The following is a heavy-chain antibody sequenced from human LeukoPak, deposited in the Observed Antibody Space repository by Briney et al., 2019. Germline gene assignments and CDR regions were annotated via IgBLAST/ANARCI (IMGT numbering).Heavy chain of an antibody. CDR1: GGSISSSSYY. Sequence: KPSETLSLTCIVSGGSISSSSYYWGWIRQPPGKGLEWIGSIYYSGSTYYNPSLKSRVTISVDTSKNQFSLKLSSVTAADTAVYYCARQRVGAPGAFYIFDYWGQGTLVTVSS. J-gene: IGHJ4*02. V-gene: IGHV4-39*01. D-gene: IGHD1-26*01. CDR3: ARQRVGAPGAFYIFDY. CDR2: IYYSGST.